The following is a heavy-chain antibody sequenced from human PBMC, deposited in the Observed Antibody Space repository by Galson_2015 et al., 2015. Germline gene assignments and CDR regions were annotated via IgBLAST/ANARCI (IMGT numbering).Heavy chain of an antibody. V-gene: IGHV1-3*01. D-gene: IGHD2-15*01. Sequence: FTSYAMHWVRHAPAHRLERMGCITAGNGNTEYSQKFQGRVTITRDTSASTAYMELSSLRSEDTAVYYCARVRSLDCSGGSCYRAFDIWGQGTMVTVSS. J-gene: IGHJ3*02. CDR2: ITAGNGNT. CDR1: FTSYA. CDR3: ARVRSLDCSGGSCYRAFDI.